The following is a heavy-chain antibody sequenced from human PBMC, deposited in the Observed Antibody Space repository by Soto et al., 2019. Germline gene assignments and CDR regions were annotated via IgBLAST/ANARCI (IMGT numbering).Heavy chain of an antibody. CDR3: ARSGHTFVGAV. D-gene: IGHD1-26*01. Sequence: QVQLQVSGPGLVKPSETLSLTCIVSGASMSDYHGSWIRQSPGKGLEHIGYLHSSGFAEYNPSLKSRLTISMDTSKNQFSLGLSSLTAADTAIYYCARSGHTFVGAVWGQGILVTVSS. V-gene: IGHV4-59*01. CDR2: LHSSGFA. J-gene: IGHJ4*02. CDR1: GASMSDYH.